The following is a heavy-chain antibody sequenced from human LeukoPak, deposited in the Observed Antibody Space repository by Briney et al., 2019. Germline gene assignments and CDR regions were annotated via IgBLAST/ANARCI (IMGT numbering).Heavy chain of an antibody. Sequence: ASVKVSCKASGGTFSSYAIRWVRQAPGQGLEWMGGIIPIFGTANYAQKSQGRVTITADESTSTAYMELSSLRSEDTAVYYCAREKIAAAGYYSDYWGQGTLVTVSS. CDR1: GGTFSSYA. CDR3: AREKIAAAGYYSDY. D-gene: IGHD6-13*01. V-gene: IGHV1-69*13. CDR2: IIPIFGTA. J-gene: IGHJ4*02.